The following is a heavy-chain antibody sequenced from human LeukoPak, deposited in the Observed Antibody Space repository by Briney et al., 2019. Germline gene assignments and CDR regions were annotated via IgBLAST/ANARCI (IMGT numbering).Heavy chain of an antibody. D-gene: IGHD3-3*01. CDR3: ARAPSFWSGYFD. V-gene: IGHV1-18*01. CDR1: GGTFSSYA. J-gene: IGHJ4*02. CDR2: ISAYNGNT. Sequence: ASVKVSCKASGGTFSSYAISWVRQAPGQGLEWMGWISAYNGNTNYAQKLQDRVTMITDTSTSTAYMELRSLRSDDTAVYYCARAPSFWSGYFDWGQGTLVTVSS.